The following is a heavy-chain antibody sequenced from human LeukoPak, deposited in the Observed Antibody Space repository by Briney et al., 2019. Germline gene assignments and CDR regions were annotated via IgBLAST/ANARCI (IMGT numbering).Heavy chain of an antibody. CDR2: IYYSGST. CDR3: ARESVAARIRLFDY. CDR1: GGSISSYY. J-gene: IGHJ4*02. Sequence: SSETLSLTCTVSGGSISSYYWSWIRQPPGKGLEWIGYIYYSGSTNYNPSLKSRVTISVDTSKNQFSLKLSSVTAADTAVYYCARESVAARIRLFDYWGQGTLVTVSS. V-gene: IGHV4-59*01. D-gene: IGHD6-6*01.